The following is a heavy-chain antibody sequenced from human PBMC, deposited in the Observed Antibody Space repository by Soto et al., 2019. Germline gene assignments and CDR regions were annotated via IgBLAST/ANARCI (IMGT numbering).Heavy chain of an antibody. V-gene: IGHV5-51*01. Sequence: GESLKISCKGSGYTFTNYWIGWVRQMPGKGLEWMGIIYPGDSDTKYNPSFQGQVTISADKSITTTYLRWTSLKASDTTIYYCAASIFYYGMDVWGQGTTVTVSS. CDR3: AASIFYYGMDV. J-gene: IGHJ6*02. CDR2: IYPGDSDT. CDR1: GYTFTNYW.